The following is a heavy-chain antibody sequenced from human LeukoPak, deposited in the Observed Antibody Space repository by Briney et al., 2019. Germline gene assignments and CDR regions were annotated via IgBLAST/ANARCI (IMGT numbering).Heavy chain of an antibody. CDR3: ARTNDYSLGYCSGGSCDARIAFDI. D-gene: IGHD2-15*01. CDR1: GGSFSGYY. V-gene: IGHV4-34*01. J-gene: IGHJ3*02. Sequence: SETLSLTCAVYGGSFSGYYWSWIRQPPGKGLEWIGEINHSGSTNYNPSLKSRVTISVDTSKNQFPLKLSSVTAADTAVYYCARTNDYSLGYCSGGSCDARIAFDIWGQGTMVTVSS. CDR2: INHSGST.